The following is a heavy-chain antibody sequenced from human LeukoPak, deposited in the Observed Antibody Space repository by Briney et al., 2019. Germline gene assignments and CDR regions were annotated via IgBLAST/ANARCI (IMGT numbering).Heavy chain of an antibody. D-gene: IGHD3-9*01. CDR2: IYYSVST. V-gene: IGHV4-39*07. CDR3: ARGPLYFDWLLDIVSRGFYFDY. Sequence: SETLSLTCTVSGGSISSSSYYWGWIRQPPGKGLEWIGSIYYSVSTYDNPSLKSRVTISVDTSKNQFSLKLSSVTAADTAVYYCARGPLYFDWLLDIVSRGFYFDYWGQGTLVTVSS. J-gene: IGHJ4*02. CDR1: GGSISSSSYY.